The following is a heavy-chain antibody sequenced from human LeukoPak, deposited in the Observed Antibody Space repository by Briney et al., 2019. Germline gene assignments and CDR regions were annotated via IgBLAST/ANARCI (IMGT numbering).Heavy chain of an antibody. CDR2: ISSNGGST. D-gene: IGHD2-2*01. J-gene: IGHJ4*02. CDR3: ARGRGLYCSSTSCSSFDY. Sequence: GGSLRLSCAASGFTFSSYAMHWVRQAPGKGLEYVSAISSNGGSTYYANSVKGRFTISRDNSKNTLYLQMGSLGAEDMAVYYCARGRGLYCSSTSCSSFDYWGQGTLVTVSS. CDR1: GFTFSSYA. V-gene: IGHV3-64*01.